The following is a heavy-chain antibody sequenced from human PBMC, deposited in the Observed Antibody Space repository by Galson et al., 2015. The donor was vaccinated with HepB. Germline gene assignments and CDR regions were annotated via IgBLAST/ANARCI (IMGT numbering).Heavy chain of an antibody. D-gene: IGHD2-15*01. CDR1: GFTVSSNY. CDR2: IYSGGST. J-gene: IGHJ4*02. V-gene: IGHV3-53*01. Sequence: SLRLSCAASGFTVSSNYMSWVRQAPGKGLEWVSVIYSGGSTYYADSVKGRFTISRDNSKNTLYLQMNSLRAEDTAVYYCARDRGYCSGGSCVPNYFDYWGREPWSPSPQ. CDR3: ARDRGYCSGGSCVPNYFDY.